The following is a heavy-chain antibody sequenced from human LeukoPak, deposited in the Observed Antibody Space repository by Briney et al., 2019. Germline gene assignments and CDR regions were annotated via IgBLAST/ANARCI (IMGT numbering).Heavy chain of an antibody. J-gene: IGHJ4*02. Sequence: ASVKVSCKASGYTFTSYAMHWVRQAPGQRLEWMGWINAGNGNTKYSQKFQGRVTITRDTSADTAYMELSSLRSEDTAVYYCARLKYCTNGVCYAEFDYWGQGTLVTVSS. D-gene: IGHD2-8*01. CDR3: ARLKYCTNGVCYAEFDY. CDR2: INAGNGNT. CDR1: GYTFTSYA. V-gene: IGHV1-3*01.